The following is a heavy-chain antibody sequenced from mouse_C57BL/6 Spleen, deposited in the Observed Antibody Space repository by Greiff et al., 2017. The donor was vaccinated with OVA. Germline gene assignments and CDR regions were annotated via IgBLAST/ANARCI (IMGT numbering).Heavy chain of an antibody. J-gene: IGHJ4*01. CDR2: IHPNSGST. CDR1: GYTFTSYW. CDR3: AIYYGNSYAMDY. D-gene: IGHD2-1*01. Sequence: QVQLQQPGAELVMPGASVKLSCKASGYTFTSYWMHWVKQRPGQGLEWIGMIHPNSGSTNYNEKFKSKATLTVDKSSSTAYMQLSSLTSEDSAVYYCAIYYGNSYAMDYWGQGTSVTVSS. V-gene: IGHV1-64*01.